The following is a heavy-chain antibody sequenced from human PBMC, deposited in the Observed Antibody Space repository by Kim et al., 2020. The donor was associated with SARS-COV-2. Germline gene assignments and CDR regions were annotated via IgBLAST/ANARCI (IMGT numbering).Heavy chain of an antibody. CDR2: INNDGTST. Sequence: GGSRRLSCEASGFASSSYWMHWVRQPPGKGLVWVSRINNDGTSTTNADSVKGRFTISRDNAKNTLYLQMNSLRADDTAVFYCARGNSHAFDMLGQGTMVT. V-gene: IGHV3-74*01. D-gene: IGHD4-4*01. CDR1: GFASSSYW. J-gene: IGHJ3*02. CDR3: ARGNSHAFDM.